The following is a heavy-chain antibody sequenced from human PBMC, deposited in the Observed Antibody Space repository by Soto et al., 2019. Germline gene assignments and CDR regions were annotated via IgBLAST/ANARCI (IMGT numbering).Heavy chain of an antibody. D-gene: IGHD3-16*01. V-gene: IGHV3-30*19. Sequence: QLQLVESGGGVVQPGTSLRLSCTASGFMFKSYVMNWVRQAPGKGLEWVALTSYNGNDKYYGDSVKGRFTVSRDNSKNTLHLQMASLIPEDTALYYCARWGTTGGFDLWGQGTLVSVSS. CDR3: ARWGTTGGFDL. CDR1: GFMFKSYV. J-gene: IGHJ4*02. CDR2: TSYNGNDK.